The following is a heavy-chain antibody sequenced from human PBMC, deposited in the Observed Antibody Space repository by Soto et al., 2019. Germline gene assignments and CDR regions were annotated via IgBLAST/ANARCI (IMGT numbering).Heavy chain of an antibody. CDR1: DGSITRGDYY. J-gene: IGHJ4*02. CDR3: ARGSALLFYYFDY. Sequence: SETLSLTCNVSDGSITRGDYYWSWLRQPPGKGLEWIGYIYYRAMPYYNPSLKSRVTISVDTSKNQFSLSMTSVTAADTAVYYCARGSALLFYYFDYWGQGTPVTVSS. V-gene: IGHV4-30-4*01. CDR2: IYYRAMP. D-gene: IGHD6-13*01.